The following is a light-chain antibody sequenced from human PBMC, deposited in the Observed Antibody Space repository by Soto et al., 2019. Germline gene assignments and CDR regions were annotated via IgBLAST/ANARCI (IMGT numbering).Light chain of an antibody. CDR1: QYISKY. J-gene: IGKJ1*01. V-gene: IGKV3-15*01. Sequence: EVVTTQSPATLSVSPGERATLSCRASQYISKYLAWYQQRPGQAPRLLIYDASTRATGIPDRFSGSGSGTEFTLTISSLQSEDVAVYYCHQYNEWRTFGQGTKV. CDR3: HQYNEWRT. CDR2: DAS.